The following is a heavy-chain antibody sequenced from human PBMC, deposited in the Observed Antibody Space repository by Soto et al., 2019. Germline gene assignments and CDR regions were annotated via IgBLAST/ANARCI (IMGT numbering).Heavy chain of an antibody. CDR3: ARHAVRDGYSPYYYGMDV. J-gene: IGHJ6*02. CDR1: GYSFTSYW. CDR2: IYPGDSDT. Sequence: GESLKISCKGSGYSFTSYWIGWVRQMPGKGLEWMGIIYPGDSDTRYSPSFQGQVTISADKSISTAYLQWSSLKASDTAMYYCARHAVRDGYSPYYYGMDVWGQGTTVTVSS. V-gene: IGHV5-51*01. D-gene: IGHD5-18*01.